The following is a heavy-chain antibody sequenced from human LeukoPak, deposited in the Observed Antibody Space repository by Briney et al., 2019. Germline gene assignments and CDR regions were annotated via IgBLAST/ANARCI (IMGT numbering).Heavy chain of an antibody. CDR3: AKDWGYTTMVSYYYDY. V-gene: IGHV3-33*06. CDR1: GFTFSGYG. Sequence: PGGPLRLSCAASGFTFSGYGMHWVRQAPDKGLEWVAVIWYDGNNKYYADSVKGRFTISRDNSKNTLYLQMSSLIAEDTAVYYCAKDWGYTTMVSYYYDYWGQGALVTVSS. D-gene: IGHD5-18*01. CDR2: IWYDGNNK. J-gene: IGHJ4*02.